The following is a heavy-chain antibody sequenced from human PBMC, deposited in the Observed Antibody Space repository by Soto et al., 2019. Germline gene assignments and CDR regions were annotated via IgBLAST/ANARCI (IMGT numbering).Heavy chain of an antibody. J-gene: IGHJ4*02. CDR1: GYTFTSYG. D-gene: IGHD3-3*01. CDR2: ISAYNGNT. V-gene: IGHV1-18*01. Sequence: ASVKVSCKASGYTFTSYGISWVRQAPGQGLEWMGWISAYNGNTNYAQKLQGRVNMTTDTSTSTAYMELRSLRSDDTAVYYCARALSTSYYDFWSGYTTSLDYWGQGTLVTVSS. CDR3: ARALSTSYYDFWSGYTTSLDY.